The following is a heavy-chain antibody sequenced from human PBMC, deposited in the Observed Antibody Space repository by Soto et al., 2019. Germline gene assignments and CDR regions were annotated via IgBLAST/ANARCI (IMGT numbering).Heavy chain of an antibody. Sequence: QVQLQESGPGLVKPSETLSLICSDSGGSISSHNWGRIRLPPGKGLEWIGYIRDSGDTSYNPSLNSRVTMSLDTSKKEFSLKLTSVTAADTAVYYCVRQGFGALHGLGDVWGQGTTFTVSS. CDR1: GGSISSHN. D-gene: IGHD3-10*01. J-gene: IGHJ6*02. V-gene: IGHV4-59*08. CDR3: VRQGFGALHGLGDV. CDR2: IRDSGDT.